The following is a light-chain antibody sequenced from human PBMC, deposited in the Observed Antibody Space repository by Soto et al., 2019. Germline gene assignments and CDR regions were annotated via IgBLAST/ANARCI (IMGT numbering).Light chain of an antibody. Sequence: QSVLTQPASVSGSPGQSITISCTGTSSDVGGYNFVSWYQQYPGKAPKIMIYDVSNRPSGVSNRFTGSKSGNTASLTISGLQAEDEADYYCSSYASGSSVVFGGGTQLTVL. V-gene: IGLV2-14*01. J-gene: IGLJ2*01. CDR2: DVS. CDR1: SSDVGGYNF. CDR3: SSYASGSSVV.